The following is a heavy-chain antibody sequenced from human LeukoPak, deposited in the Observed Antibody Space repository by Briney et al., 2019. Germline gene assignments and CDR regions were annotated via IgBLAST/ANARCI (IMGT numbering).Heavy chain of an antibody. CDR1: GFTFSAFA. CDR3: AKDLSYTSGASDH. CDR2: ITDDGYNT. J-gene: IGHJ4*02. Sequence: GGSLRLSCAASGFTFSAFAMTWVRQAPGKGLEWVSTITDDGYNTYSADSVKGRITFSRDNSKNTLSLQLRSLRAEDTAVYYCAKDLSYTSGASDHWGQGTLVTVSP. V-gene: IGHV3-23*01. D-gene: IGHD6-19*01.